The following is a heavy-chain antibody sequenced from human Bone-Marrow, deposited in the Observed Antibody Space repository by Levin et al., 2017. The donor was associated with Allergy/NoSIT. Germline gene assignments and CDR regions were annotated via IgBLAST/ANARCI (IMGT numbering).Heavy chain of an antibody. CDR2: ISYDGNNT. J-gene: IGHJ4*02. D-gene: IGHD2-15*01. V-gene: IGHV3-74*01. CDR3: ALASYCGSGICDGQAIDY. CDR1: GFTFSRHW. Sequence: GGSLRLSCGASGFTFSRHWMHWVRQAPGKGLVWVSQISYDGNNTTYADSAKGRFTISRDNSKNTLYLQVNSLRAADTAVYYCALASYCGSGICDGQAIDYWGQGTLVTVSS.